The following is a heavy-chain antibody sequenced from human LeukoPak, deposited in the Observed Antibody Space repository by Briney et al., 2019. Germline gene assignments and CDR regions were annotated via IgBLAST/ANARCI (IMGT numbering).Heavy chain of an antibody. CDR2: ISAYNGNT. Sequence: PGGSLRLSCAASGFTFTSYGISWVRQAPGQGLEWMGWISAYNGNTNYAQKLQGRVTMTTDTSTSTAYMELRSLRSDDTAVYYCARGRTVDYWGQGTLVTVSS. V-gene: IGHV1-18*01. J-gene: IGHJ4*02. CDR1: GFTFTSYG. CDR3: ARGRTVDY.